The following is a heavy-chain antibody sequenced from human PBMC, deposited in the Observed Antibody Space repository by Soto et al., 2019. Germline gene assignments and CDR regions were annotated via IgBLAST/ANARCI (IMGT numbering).Heavy chain of an antibody. Sequence: QVQLVQSGAEVKKPGSSVKVSCKASGGTFSSYTISWVRQAPVQGLEWMGRIIPILGIANYAQKFQGRVTITADKSTSTAYMELSSLRSEDTAVYYCAYAVTTRGFDYWGQGTLVTVSS. CDR1: GGTFSSYT. CDR2: IIPILGIA. J-gene: IGHJ4*02. V-gene: IGHV1-69*02. D-gene: IGHD4-17*01. CDR3: AYAVTTRGFDY.